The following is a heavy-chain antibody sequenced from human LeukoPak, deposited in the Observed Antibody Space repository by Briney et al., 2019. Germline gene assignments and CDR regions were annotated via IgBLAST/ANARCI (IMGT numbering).Heavy chain of an antibody. D-gene: IGHD6-19*01. V-gene: IGHV4-59*12. CDR1: GGSISSYY. CDR2: IYYSGST. J-gene: IGHJ4*02. CDR3: ARVAGSGWEGLDY. Sequence: PSETLSLTCTVSGGSISSYYWSWIRQPPGKGLEWIGYIYYSGSTNYNPSLKSRVTISVDTSKNQFSLKLSSVTAADTAVYYCARVAGSGWEGLDYWGQGTLVTVSS.